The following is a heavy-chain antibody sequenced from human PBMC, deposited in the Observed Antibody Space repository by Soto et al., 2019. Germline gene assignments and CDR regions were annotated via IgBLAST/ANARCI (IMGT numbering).Heavy chain of an antibody. J-gene: IGHJ4*02. CDR2: INLNSGHT. CDR1: GYPFTTYD. CDR3: ARGRGWRDY. D-gene: IGHD6-19*01. Sequence: QVQLVQSGAEVKKPGASVKVSCKASGYPFTTYDISWVRQAAGQGLEWMGWINLNSGHTDYAQRFQGRVTMARNTALSIAYMELTSLRSEDAAVYCCARGRGWRDYWGQGTLVTVSS. V-gene: IGHV1-8*01.